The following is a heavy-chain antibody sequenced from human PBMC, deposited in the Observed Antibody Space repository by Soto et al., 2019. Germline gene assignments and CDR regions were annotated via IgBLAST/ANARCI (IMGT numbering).Heavy chain of an antibody. CDR1: GFTFSASA. D-gene: IGHD1-26*01. Sequence: EVQLVESGGGLVQPGGSLKLSCASSGFTFSASAVHWVRQASGKGLEWVGRIRTKANSYATVYAVSVKGRFTISRDDSKSTAYLQMDSLRTEDTAVYYCTRDRSGIEGATPDWGQGTLVTVSS. J-gene: IGHJ4*02. V-gene: IGHV3-73*02. CDR3: TRDRSGIEGATPD. CDR2: IRTKANSYAT.